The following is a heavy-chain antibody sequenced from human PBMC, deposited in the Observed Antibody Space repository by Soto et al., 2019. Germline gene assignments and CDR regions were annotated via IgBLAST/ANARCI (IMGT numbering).Heavy chain of an antibody. CDR1: GFTFTSSA. D-gene: IGHD6-13*01. CDR2: IIVGSGNT. J-gene: IGHJ3*02. Sequence: ASVKVSCKASGFTFTSSAMQWVRQARGQRLEWIGWIIVGSGNTNYAQKFQERVTITRDMSTSTAYMELSSLRSEDTAVYYCAADLGTAIAAFDIWGQGTMVTVPS. CDR3: AADLGTAIAAFDI. V-gene: IGHV1-58*02.